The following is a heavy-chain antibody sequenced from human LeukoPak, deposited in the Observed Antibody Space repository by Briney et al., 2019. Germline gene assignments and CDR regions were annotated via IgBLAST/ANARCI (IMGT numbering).Heavy chain of an antibody. V-gene: IGHV1-2*02. J-gene: IGHJ6*03. Sequence: SVKVSCKASGYTFTGYYMHWVRQAPGQGLEWMGWINPNSGGTNYAQKFQGRVTMTRDTSISTAYMELSRLRSDDTAVYYCARQSVDIVVVPAAIGYMDVWGKGTTVTVSS. CDR1: GYTFTGYY. CDR2: INPNSGGT. CDR3: ARQSVDIVVVPAAIGYMDV. D-gene: IGHD2-2*02.